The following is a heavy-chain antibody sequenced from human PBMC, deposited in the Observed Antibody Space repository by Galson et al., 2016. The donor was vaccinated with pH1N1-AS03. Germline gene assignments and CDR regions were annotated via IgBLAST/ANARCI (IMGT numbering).Heavy chain of an antibody. D-gene: IGHD6-13*01. Sequence: SLRLSCAASGFTFTDYYMTWIRQAPGKGLELISYISSRGSTKYYADSVKGRFAIPRDDTKKSVYLQMDRLRAEDTAVYYCARDWGFSWTSRPTFDFWGQGTMVAVSA. CDR3: ARDWGFSWTSRPTFDF. CDR1: GFTFTDYY. CDR2: ISSRGSTK. V-gene: IGHV3-11*01. J-gene: IGHJ3*01.